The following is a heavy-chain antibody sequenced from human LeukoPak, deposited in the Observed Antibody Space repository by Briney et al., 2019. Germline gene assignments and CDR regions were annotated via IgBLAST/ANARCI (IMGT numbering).Heavy chain of an antibody. Sequence: SVKVSCKASGGTFSFYTFNWVGQPPGQGLEWMGGIDPKFGSTNYARKFRDRLSITTDESTTTAYMELSSLRSEDTALYYCARDDLAPSGVKYFLLWGPGTLVTVSS. J-gene: IGHJ1*01. V-gene: IGHV1-69*05. CDR3: ARDDLAPSGVKYFLL. D-gene: IGHD3-16*02. CDR1: GGTFSFYT. CDR2: IDPKFGST.